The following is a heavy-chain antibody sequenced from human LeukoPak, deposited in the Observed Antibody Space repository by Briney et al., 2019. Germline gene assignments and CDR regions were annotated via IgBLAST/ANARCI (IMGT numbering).Heavy chain of an antibody. CDR3: AKGMTTVVTYFDY. D-gene: IGHD4-23*01. J-gene: IGHJ4*02. V-gene: IGHV3-23*01. Sequence: GESLKISCAASGFTFSSYAMSWVRQAPGKGLEWVSAISGSGGSTYYADSVKGRFTISRDNSKNTLYLQMNSLRAEDTAVYYCAKGMTTVVTYFDYWGQGTLVTVSS. CDR2: ISGSGGST. CDR1: GFTFSSYA.